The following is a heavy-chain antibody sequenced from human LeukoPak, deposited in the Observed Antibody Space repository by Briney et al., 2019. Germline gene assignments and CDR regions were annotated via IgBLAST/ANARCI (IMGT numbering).Heavy chain of an antibody. Sequence: GESLKISCKGSGYSFTSYWIGWVCQMPGKCLEWMWIIYPVDSDTRYSPSFQGQVTISADKSISTAYLQWSSLKASDTAMYYCARHREYSYSDYWGQGTLVTVSS. CDR2: IYPVDSDT. D-gene: IGHD5-18*01. CDR3: ARHREYSYSDY. CDR1: GYSFTSYW. J-gene: IGHJ4*02. V-gene: IGHV5-51*01.